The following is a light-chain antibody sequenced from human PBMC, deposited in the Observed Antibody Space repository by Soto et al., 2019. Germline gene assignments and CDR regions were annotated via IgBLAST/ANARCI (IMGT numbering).Light chain of an antibody. V-gene: IGKV1-33*01. CDR2: DAS. CDR3: QQYYDLPPLT. J-gene: IGKJ4*01. CDR1: QDITTY. Sequence: DVQLTQSPSSLSASVGDRVTITCQASQDITTYLHWYQQKPGKAPKILISDASSLAPGVPSRFSGSGSGTDFSFTISSLQPEDSGIYYCQQYYDLPPLTFGGGSTVE.